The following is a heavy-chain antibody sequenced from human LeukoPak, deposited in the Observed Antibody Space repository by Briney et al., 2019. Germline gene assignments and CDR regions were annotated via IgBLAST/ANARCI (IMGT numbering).Heavy chain of an antibody. V-gene: IGHV4-39*01. CDR3: ARHDCSSTSCYYYYGMDV. CDR1: GGSISSSSHY. D-gene: IGHD2-2*01. J-gene: IGHJ6*02. Sequence: PSETLSLTCTVSGGSISSSSHYWGWIRQPPGKGPEWIGTIYYSGSTHYNPPLKSRATISVDTSKNQFSLKLSSVTATDTAVYYCARHDCSSTSCYYYYGMDVWGQGTTVTVSS. CDR2: IYYSGST.